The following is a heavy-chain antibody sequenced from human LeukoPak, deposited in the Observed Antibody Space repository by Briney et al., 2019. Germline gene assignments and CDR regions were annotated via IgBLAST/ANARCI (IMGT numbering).Heavy chain of an antibody. D-gene: IGHD1-26*01. CDR3: ARDYGKVGATTGHDAFDI. J-gene: IGHJ3*02. CDR1: GFTFSSYA. Sequence: GGSLRLSCAASGFTFSSYAVHWVRQAPGKGLEWVAVISYDGSNKYYADSVKGRFTISRDNSKNTLYLQMKSLRAVDTAVYYCARDYGKVGATTGHDAFDIWGQGTMVTVS. CDR2: ISYDGSNK. V-gene: IGHV3-30-3*01.